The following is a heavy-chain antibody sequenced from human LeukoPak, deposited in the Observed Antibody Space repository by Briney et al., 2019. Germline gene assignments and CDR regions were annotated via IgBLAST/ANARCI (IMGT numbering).Heavy chain of an antibody. V-gene: IGHV1-18*01. Sequence: GASVKVSCKASGYTFTSYGISWVRQAPGQGLEWMGWISAYNGNTNYAQKLQGRVTMTTDTSTSTAHMELRSLRSDDTAVYYCARLTGWLQFARLDYWGQGTLVTVSS. CDR2: ISAYNGNT. J-gene: IGHJ4*02. D-gene: IGHD5-24*01. CDR3: ARLTGWLQFARLDY. CDR1: GYTFTSYG.